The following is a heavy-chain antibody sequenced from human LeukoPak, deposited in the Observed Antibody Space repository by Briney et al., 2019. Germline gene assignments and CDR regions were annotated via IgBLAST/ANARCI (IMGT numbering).Heavy chain of an antibody. Sequence: GGSLRLSCPASGFTFSSYSMNWVGQAPGKGLEWVSSISSSSSYIYYADSVKGRFTISRDNAKNSLYLQMNSLRAEDTAVYYCARDLRGWFGDLAIDYWGQGTLVTVSS. D-gene: IGHD3-10*01. CDR3: ARDLRGWFGDLAIDY. V-gene: IGHV3-21*01. CDR2: ISSSSSYI. CDR1: GFTFSSYS. J-gene: IGHJ4*02.